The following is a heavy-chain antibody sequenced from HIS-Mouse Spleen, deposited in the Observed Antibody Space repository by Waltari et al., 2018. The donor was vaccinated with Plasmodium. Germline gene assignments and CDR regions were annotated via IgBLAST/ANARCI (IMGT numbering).Heavy chain of an antibody. D-gene: IGHD6-19*01. Sequence: QVQLQQWGAGLLKPSETLSLTCAVYGGSFSGYYWSWIRQPPGKGLEWIGEINHSGSTNFNPARESRVTRSVVTSKNQFSLKLSSVTAADRAVYYCARVWEIAVAGEGGSFDYWGQGTLVTVSS. CDR2: INHSGST. J-gene: IGHJ4*02. CDR3: ARVWEIAVAGEGGSFDY. V-gene: IGHV4-34*01. CDR1: GGSFSGYY.